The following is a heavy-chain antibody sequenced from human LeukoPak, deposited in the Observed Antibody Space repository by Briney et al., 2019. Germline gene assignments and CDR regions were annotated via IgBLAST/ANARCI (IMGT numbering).Heavy chain of an antibody. D-gene: IGHD3-9*01. V-gene: IGHV3-11*03. CDR1: GFTVSSNY. J-gene: IGHJ4*02. CDR2: ISSSSSSYT. CDR3: ARSPMPQNLLHYDILTGYFDY. Sequence: PGGSLRLSCAASGFTVSSNYMSWVRQAPGKGREWVSYISSSSSSYTNYADSVKGRFTISRDNAKNSLYLQMNSLRAEDTAVYYCARSPMPQNLLHYDILTGYFDYWGQGTLVTVSS.